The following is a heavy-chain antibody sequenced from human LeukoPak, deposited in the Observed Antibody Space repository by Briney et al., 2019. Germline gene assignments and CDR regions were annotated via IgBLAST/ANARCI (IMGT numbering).Heavy chain of an antibody. Sequence: GASVKVSCKASGYTFTGYYMHWVRQAPGQGLEWMGWINPNSGGTNYAQKFQGRVTMTTDTSTSTAYMELRSLRSDDTAVYYCARAVGSSWSPYYYYYYMDVWGKGTTVTVSS. J-gene: IGHJ6*03. D-gene: IGHD6-13*01. CDR1: GYTFTGYY. CDR2: INPNSGGT. V-gene: IGHV1-2*02. CDR3: ARAVGSSWSPYYYYYYMDV.